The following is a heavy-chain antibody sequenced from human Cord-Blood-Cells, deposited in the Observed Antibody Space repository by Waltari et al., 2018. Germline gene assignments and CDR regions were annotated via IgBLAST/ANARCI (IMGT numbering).Heavy chain of an antibody. V-gene: IGHV1-2*06. Sequence: QVQLVQSGAEVKKPGASVKVSCKASGYTFTGYYMHWVRQAPGQGLEWMGRIKPNRGGTNYAQKCQGRVTRTRDTSISTAYMELGRLRSDDTAVYYCARVDWGSRGGSDYWGQGTLVTVSS. J-gene: IGHJ4*02. CDR3: ARVDWGSRGGSDY. CDR2: IKPNRGGT. CDR1: GYTFTGYY. D-gene: IGHD7-27*01.